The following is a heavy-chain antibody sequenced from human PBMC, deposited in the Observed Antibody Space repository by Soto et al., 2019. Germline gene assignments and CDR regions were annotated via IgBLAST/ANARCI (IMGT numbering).Heavy chain of an antibody. CDR3: ARDRRAPWWLAAAGTRGYYFDY. Sequence: PSPTLSLTCAISGDSVSSNSAAWNWIRQSSSRGLEWLGRTYYRSKWYNDYAVSVKSRITINPDTSKNQFSLQLNSVTPEDTAVYYCARDRRAPWWLAAAGTRGYYFDYWGQGTLVTVSS. D-gene: IGHD6-13*01. CDR2: TYYRSKWYN. J-gene: IGHJ4*02. CDR1: GDSVSSNSAA. V-gene: IGHV6-1*01.